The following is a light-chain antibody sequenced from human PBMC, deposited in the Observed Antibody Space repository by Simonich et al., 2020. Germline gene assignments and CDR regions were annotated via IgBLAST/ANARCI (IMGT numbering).Light chain of an antibody. CDR3: SSYTSSTWGV. V-gene: IGLV2-14*03. CDR2: DVS. J-gene: IGLJ3*02. Sequence: QSALTQPASVSGSPGQSITISCTGTSSNVGGYNYVSWYQQHPGKAPKPMIYDVSNRPSWVSNRFAGSKSGNTASLTISGLQAEDEAYYYCSSYTSSTWGVFGGGTKLTVL. CDR1: SSNVGGYNY.